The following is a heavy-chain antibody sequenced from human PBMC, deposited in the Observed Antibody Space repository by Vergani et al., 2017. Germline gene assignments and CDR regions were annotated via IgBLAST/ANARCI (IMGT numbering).Heavy chain of an antibody. CDR1: GGSISSYY. Sequence: QVQLQQWGAGLLKPSETLSLTCAVYGGSISSYYWSWIRQPAGKGLEWIGRIYTSGSTNYNPSLKSRVTMSVDTSKNQFSLKLSSVTAADTAVYYCARSEGDRPPYEHNDAFDIWGQGTMVTVSS. CDR3: ARSEGDRPPYEHNDAFDI. CDR2: IYTSGST. J-gene: IGHJ3*02. D-gene: IGHD3-16*01. V-gene: IGHV4-59*10.